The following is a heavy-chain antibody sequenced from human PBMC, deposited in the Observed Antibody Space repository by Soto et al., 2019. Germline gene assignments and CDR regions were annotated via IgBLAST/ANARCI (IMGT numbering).Heavy chain of an antibody. CDR3: ASERSAQYFDF. V-gene: IGHV1-69*06. CDR1: GGTFSRHA. Sequence: ASVKVSCKASGGTFSRHAIAWVRQAPGQGLEWMGGISPTFGTATYAPKFQGRVAISADRSSNTAYMELSSLRSQDTAVYYCASERSAQYFDFWGQGTVVTVSS. CDR2: ISPTFGTA. D-gene: IGHD1-26*01. J-gene: IGHJ4*02.